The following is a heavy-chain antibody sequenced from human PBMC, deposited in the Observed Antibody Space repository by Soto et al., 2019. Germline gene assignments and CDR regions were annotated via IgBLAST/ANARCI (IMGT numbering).Heavy chain of an antibody. J-gene: IGHJ1*01. CDR3: AKGVPGIAVAGTGYFQH. D-gene: IGHD6-19*01. Sequence: PGGSLRLSCAASGFTFSSYAMSWVRQAPGKGLEWGSGISGSGDSTYYADSVKGRFTISRDNSKNTLYLQMNSLRAEDTAVYYCAKGVPGIAVAGTGYFQHWGQGTLVTVSS. CDR1: GFTFSSYA. CDR2: ISGSGDST. V-gene: IGHV3-23*01.